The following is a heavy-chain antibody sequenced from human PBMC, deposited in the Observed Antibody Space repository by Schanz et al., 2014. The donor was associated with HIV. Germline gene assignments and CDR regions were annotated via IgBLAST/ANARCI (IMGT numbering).Heavy chain of an antibody. D-gene: IGHD2-2*01. J-gene: IGHJ3*02. CDR3: ARDRGSISWMGRAFDI. CDR1: GYTFFDYD. V-gene: IGHV1-18*01. Sequence: QVQLVQSGPEVKKPGASVRVSCETSGYTFFDYDINWVRQAPGQGLEWMGWISAYNGKTNYARKVQGRVTMTTDTSTTTAYMEVSRLRSDDTAVYYCARDRGSISWMGRAFDIWGQGTMVTVSS. CDR2: ISAYNGKT.